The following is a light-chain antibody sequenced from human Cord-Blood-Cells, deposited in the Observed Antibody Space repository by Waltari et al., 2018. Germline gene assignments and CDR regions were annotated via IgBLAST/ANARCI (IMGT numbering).Light chain of an antibody. J-gene: IGKJ4*01. Sequence: DIVMTQSPDSLAVSLGERATINCKSSQSVLYSSNNKNYLAWYQQKPGQPPKLLIYWASTRESVVPDRFSGSGSRTDFTLTISSLQAEDVAFYYCQQYYSTPLTFGGGTKVEIK. CDR2: WAS. CDR3: QQYYSTPLT. CDR1: QSVLYSSNNKNY. V-gene: IGKV4-1*01.